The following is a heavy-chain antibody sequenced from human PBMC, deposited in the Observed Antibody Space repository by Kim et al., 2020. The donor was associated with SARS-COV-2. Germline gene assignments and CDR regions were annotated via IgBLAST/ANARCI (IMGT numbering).Heavy chain of an antibody. CDR3: ARDLGYCSSTSCYKSRRRWFDP. Sequence: SETLSLTCTVSGGSISSYYWSWIRQPPGKGLEWIGYIYYSGSTNYNPSLKSRVTISVDTSKNQFSLKLSSVTAADTAVYYCARDLGYCSSTSCYKSRRRWFDPWGQGTLVTVSS. CDR1: GGSISSYY. J-gene: IGHJ5*02. CDR2: IYYSGST. V-gene: IGHV4-59*13. D-gene: IGHD2-2*02.